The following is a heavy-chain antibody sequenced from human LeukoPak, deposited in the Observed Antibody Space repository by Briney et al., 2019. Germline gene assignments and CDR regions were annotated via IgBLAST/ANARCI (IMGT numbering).Heavy chain of an antibody. CDR3: ARDLYADYVWGSFDY. J-gene: IGHJ4*02. CDR1: GFTFSSYG. D-gene: IGHD3-16*01. CDR2: IWYDGSNK. V-gene: IGHV3-33*01. Sequence: GRSLRLSCAATGFTFSSYGMHWVRHAPGKRLEWVAVIWYDGSNKYYADSVKGRFTISRDNSKNTLYLQMNSLRVEDTAVYYCARDLYADYVWGSFDYWGQGTLVTVSS.